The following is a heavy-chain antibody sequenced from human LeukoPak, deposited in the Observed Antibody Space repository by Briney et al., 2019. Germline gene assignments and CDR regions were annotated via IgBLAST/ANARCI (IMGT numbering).Heavy chain of an antibody. CDR2: ISGSGGRT. CDR1: GFTFSSHA. CDR3: AKELCSGGSCYRGIFDY. V-gene: IGHV3-23*01. J-gene: IGHJ4*02. D-gene: IGHD2-15*01. Sequence: PGGSLRLSCAASGFTFSSHAMSWVRQAPGKGLEWVSAISGSGGRTYYADSVKGRFTISRDNSKNTLYLQMNSLRAEDTAVYYCAKELCSGGSCYRGIFDYWGQGTLVTVSS.